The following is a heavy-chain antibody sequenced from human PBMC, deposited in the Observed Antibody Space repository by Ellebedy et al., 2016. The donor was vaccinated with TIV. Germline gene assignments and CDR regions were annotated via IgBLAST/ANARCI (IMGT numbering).Heavy chain of an antibody. J-gene: IGHJ5*02. Sequence: PGGSLRLSCAASGFTFVNYWMCWVRQAPGRGLEWVATIKQDGSVTNYLDSVKGRFTISRDNAKNSLFLQMNSLRAEDTAIYYCSTIQRSASWNHWGQGTLVTVSS. CDR1: GFTFVNYW. CDR2: IKQDGSVT. V-gene: IGHV3-7*03. D-gene: IGHD1-26*01. CDR3: STIQRSASWNH.